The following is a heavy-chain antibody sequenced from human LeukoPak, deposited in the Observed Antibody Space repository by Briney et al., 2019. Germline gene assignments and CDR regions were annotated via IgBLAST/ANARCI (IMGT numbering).Heavy chain of an antibody. D-gene: IGHD2-8*02. J-gene: IGHJ4*02. V-gene: IGHV1-18*04. CDR2: ISAYNGNT. Sequence: GASVKVSCKASGYTFTGYYMHWVRQAPGQGLEWMGWISAYNGNTNYAQKLQGRVTMTTDTSTSTAYMELRSLRSDDTAVYYCARDTGMISSPGVYWGQGTLVTVSS. CDR1: GYTFTGYY. CDR3: ARDTGMISSPGVY.